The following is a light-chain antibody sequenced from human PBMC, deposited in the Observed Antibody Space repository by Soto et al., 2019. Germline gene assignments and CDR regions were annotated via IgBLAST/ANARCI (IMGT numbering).Light chain of an antibody. V-gene: IGKV1-5*01. CDR3: QPYNSYSSTWT. Sequence: IQMTQSPSPMSASVGDRVTITARASQSTSTWLAWSQQKPGKAPKLLVYDASSLESGVPSRFSGSGSGTEFTLPISSLQADDFATYDCQPYNSYSSTWTFGQGTKVEIK. CDR2: DAS. CDR1: QSTSTW. J-gene: IGKJ1*01.